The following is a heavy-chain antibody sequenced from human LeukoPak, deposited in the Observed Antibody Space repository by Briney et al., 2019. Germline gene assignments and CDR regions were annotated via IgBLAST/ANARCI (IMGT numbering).Heavy chain of an antibody. CDR1: GFTFSSYG. Sequence: GGSLRLSCGASGFTFSSYGMHWVRQTPGKGLEWVALISFDGSIEYYVDSVKGRFTISRDNSKNTLFLQMNSLRPEDTAVYYCAKDSDIAVAGSDDALDVWGQGTMVTVSS. J-gene: IGHJ3*01. CDR3: AKDSDIAVAGSDDALDV. D-gene: IGHD6-19*01. V-gene: IGHV3-30*18. CDR2: ISFDGSIE.